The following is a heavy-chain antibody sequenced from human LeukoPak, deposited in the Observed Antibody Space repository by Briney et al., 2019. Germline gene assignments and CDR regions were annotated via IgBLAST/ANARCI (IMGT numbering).Heavy chain of an antibody. CDR1: GGSMSGYY. D-gene: IGHD5-24*01. V-gene: IGHV4-4*09. Sequence: KSSETLSLTCIVSGGSMSGYYWSWLRQPPGKGLEWIGHTFSSGATTYNPSLKSRVTISVDTSRSQFSLHLSSVTAADTAVYYCARRSRDGYFLDSWGQGTLVTVSS. CDR2: TFSSGAT. CDR3: ARRSRDGYFLDS. J-gene: IGHJ4*02.